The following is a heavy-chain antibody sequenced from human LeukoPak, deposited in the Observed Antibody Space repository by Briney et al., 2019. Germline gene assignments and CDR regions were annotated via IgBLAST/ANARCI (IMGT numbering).Heavy chain of an antibody. D-gene: IGHD3-10*01. CDR3: ARDLSVRTIDY. V-gene: IGHV3-48*03. J-gene: IGHJ4*02. CDR2: ISSSGTTI. Sequence: PGGSLRLSCAASGFSFSRHEMNWVRQAPGKGLEWLSYISSSGTTIYYADSVEGRFTISRGNAKNSLYLQMNSLRAEDTAVYYCARDLSVRTIDYWGQGTLVTVSS. CDR1: GFSFSRHE.